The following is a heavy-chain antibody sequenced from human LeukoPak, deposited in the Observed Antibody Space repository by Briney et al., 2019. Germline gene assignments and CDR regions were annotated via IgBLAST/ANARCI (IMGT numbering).Heavy chain of an antibody. CDR1: GFTFSNYE. J-gene: IGHJ4*02. Sequence: GGSLRLSCAASGFTFSNYEMNWVRQAPGKGLEWVSYISRSGNTIYYADSVKGRFTIPRDNAKNSLYLQMNSLRAEDTAVYYCAREPYCSGGSCYSVLAYWGQGTLVTVSS. D-gene: IGHD2-15*01. V-gene: IGHV3-48*03. CDR3: AREPYCSGGSCYSVLAY. CDR2: ISRSGNTI.